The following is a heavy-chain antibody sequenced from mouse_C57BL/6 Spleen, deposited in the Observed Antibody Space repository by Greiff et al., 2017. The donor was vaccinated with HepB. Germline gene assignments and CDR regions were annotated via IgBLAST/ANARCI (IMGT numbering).Heavy chain of an antibody. D-gene: IGHD1-1*01. V-gene: IGHV1-39*01. CDR1: GYSFTDYN. CDR3: ARSDYGSSRGYAMDY. J-gene: IGHJ4*01. CDR2: INPNYGPT. Sequence: QLQQSGPELVKPGASVKISCKASGYSFTDYNMNWVKQSNGTSLEWIGVINPNYGPTNYNQKCQGKATLTVDQSSSTAYMQRNSLTSEDSAVYYCARSDYGSSRGYAMDYWGQGTSVTVSS.